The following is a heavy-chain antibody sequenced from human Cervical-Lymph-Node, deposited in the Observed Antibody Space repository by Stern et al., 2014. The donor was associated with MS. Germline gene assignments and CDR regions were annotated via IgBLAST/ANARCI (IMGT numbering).Heavy chain of an antibody. CDR2: IIPIFDKS. CDR3: SRVSIPSAFSFAFDV. CDR1: GGSFTIYA. V-gene: IGHV1-69*01. J-gene: IGHJ3*01. D-gene: IGHD2-2*01. Sequence: VQLVESGAEVKKPGSSVKVSCKASGGSFTIYAISWVRQGPGQGLEWMGGIIPIFDKSHYTQNFQDIFTITADESTSTAYMELRSLKAEDTAIYYCSRVSIPSAFSFAFDVWGQGTMVTVSS.